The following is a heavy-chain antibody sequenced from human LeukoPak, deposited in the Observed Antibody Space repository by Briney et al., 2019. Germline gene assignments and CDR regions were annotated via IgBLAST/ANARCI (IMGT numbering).Heavy chain of an antibody. J-gene: IGHJ6*02. CDR1: GYSFTSYC. CDR2: IYPCDSDT. CDR3: AREHTYSRPPYYYGMDV. V-gene: IGHV5-51*01. D-gene: IGHD6-13*01. Sequence: AESLKISCKASGYSFTSYCIGCVRHMPGNSLEWMVIIYPCDSDTRYSAAFQGQVTISADKSINTDYLQWSSLKASDTAMYYCAREHTYSRPPYYYGMDVWGQGTTVTVSS.